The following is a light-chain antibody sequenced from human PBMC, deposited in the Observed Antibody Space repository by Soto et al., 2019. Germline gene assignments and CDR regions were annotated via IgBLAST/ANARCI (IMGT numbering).Light chain of an antibody. CDR3: QQFQT. V-gene: IGKV1-5*03. CDR2: KAS. CDR1: QSISSW. Sequence: DIQLTQSPSTLSASVGDRVTITCRASQSISSWLAWYQQKPGKAPKVLIYKASSLESGVPSRFSGSGSGTEFTLTISSLQPDDFATYYCQQFQTFVQGTKVEIK. J-gene: IGKJ1*01.